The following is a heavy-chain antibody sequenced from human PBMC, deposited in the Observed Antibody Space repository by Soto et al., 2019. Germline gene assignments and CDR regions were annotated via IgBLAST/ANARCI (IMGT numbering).Heavy chain of an antibody. Sequence: GGSLRLSCAASGFTFSDYYMTWIRQDPGKGLEWVSYIGTTDNTIYYTDSVEGRFTISRDNAKNSLYLQMNSLRADDTAVYYCATYYYGSGSSFDYWGQGTLVTVSS. CDR1: GFTFSDYY. CDR2: IGTTDNTI. CDR3: ATYYYGSGSSFDY. J-gene: IGHJ4*02. D-gene: IGHD3-10*01. V-gene: IGHV3-11*01.